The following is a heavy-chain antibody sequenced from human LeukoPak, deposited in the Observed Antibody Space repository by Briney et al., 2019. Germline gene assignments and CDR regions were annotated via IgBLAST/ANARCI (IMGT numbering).Heavy chain of an antibody. CDR1: GLTFSSHW. D-gene: IGHD3-3*01. J-gene: IGHJ4*02. CDR2: ISGSGGST. V-gene: IGHV3-23*01. Sequence: GGSLRLSCAASGLTFSSHWMHWVRQAPGKGLEWVSAISGSGGSTYYADSVKGRFAISRDNSKNSLYLQMNSLRAEDTAVYYCARGQTLITTYYDFWSGYPSFDYWGQGTLVTVSS. CDR3: ARGQTLITTYYDFWSGYPSFDY.